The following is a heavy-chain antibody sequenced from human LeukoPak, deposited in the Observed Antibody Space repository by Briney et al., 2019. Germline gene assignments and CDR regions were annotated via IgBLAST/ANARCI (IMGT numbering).Heavy chain of an antibody. D-gene: IGHD4-17*01. J-gene: IGHJ4*02. CDR2: ISGSGGST. V-gene: IGHV3-23*01. CDR3: AKDRYGDYVFDY. CDR1: GFTFSSYA. Sequence: GGSLRLSCAASGFTFSSYAMSWVRQAPGKGLEWVSAISGSGGSTYYADSVKGRFTISRDNSKNMLYLQMNSLRAEDTAVYYCAKDRYGDYVFDYWGQGALVTVSS.